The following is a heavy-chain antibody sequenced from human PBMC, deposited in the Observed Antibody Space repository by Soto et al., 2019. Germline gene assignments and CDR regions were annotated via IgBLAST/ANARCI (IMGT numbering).Heavy chain of an antibody. CDR3: ARDSSGYFDY. CDR2: ISYDGSNK. J-gene: IGHJ4*02. V-gene: IGHV3-30-3*01. CDR1: GFTFSSYA. D-gene: IGHD3-22*01. Sequence: GGSLRLSCAASGFTFSSYAMHWVRQAPGKGLEWVAVISYDGSNKYYADSVKGRFTISRDNSKNTLYLQMNSLRAEDTAVYYCARDSSGYFDYWGKGPLVTVPS.